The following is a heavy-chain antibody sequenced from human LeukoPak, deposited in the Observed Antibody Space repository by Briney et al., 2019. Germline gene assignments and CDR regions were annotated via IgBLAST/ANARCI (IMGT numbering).Heavy chain of an antibody. CDR3: ARDLGFLDGLNYYGMDV. CDR2: ISAYNGNT. V-gene: IGHV1-18*01. CDR1: GYTFTSYG. D-gene: IGHD3-3*01. J-gene: IGHJ6*02. Sequence: ASVKVSCKASGYTFTSYGISRVRQAPGQGLEWMGWISAYNGNTNYAQKLQGRVTMTTDTSTSTAYMELRSLRSDDTAVYYCARDLGFLDGLNYYGMDVWGQGTTVTVSS.